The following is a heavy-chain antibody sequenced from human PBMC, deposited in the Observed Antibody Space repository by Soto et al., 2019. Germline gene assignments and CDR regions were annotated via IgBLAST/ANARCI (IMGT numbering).Heavy chain of an antibody. J-gene: IGHJ6*02. D-gene: IGHD4-17*01. CDR3: ARSFPATLNTGAYSYYGVDV. Sequence: PGGSLRLSCAASGFTFSSYGMHWVRQAPGKGLEWVAVISYDGSNKYYADSVKGRFTISRDNSKNTVDLQMNSLRPGDAAVYYCARSFPATLNTGAYSYYGVDVWGQGTTVTVSS. CDR2: ISYDGSNK. V-gene: IGHV3-30*03. CDR1: GFTFSSYG.